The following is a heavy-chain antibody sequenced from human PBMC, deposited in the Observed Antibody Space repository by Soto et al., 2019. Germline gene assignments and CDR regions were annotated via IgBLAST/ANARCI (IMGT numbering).Heavy chain of an antibody. V-gene: IGHV3-23*01. CDR3: AKDGSPLNGIVVVPAAPDY. D-gene: IGHD2-2*01. CDR1: GFTFSSYA. Sequence: PGGSLRLSCAASGFTFSSYAMSCVRQAPGKGLEWVSAISGSGGSTYYADSVKGRFTISRDNSKNTLYLQMNSLRAEDTAVYYCAKDGSPLNGIVVVPAAPDYWGQGTLVTVSS. J-gene: IGHJ4*02. CDR2: ISGSGGST.